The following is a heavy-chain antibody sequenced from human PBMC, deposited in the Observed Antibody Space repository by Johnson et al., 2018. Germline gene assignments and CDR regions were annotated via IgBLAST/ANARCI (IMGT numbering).Heavy chain of an antibody. Sequence: VQLVESGGGLVQPGGSLRLSCAASGFTVSSNYMSWVRQAPGKGLEWVSVIYSGGSTYYADSVKGRFTISRDNSKNTLYLQMNSLRAEDTAVYYWARENTSFGDYYGMDVWGQGTTVTVSS. CDR1: GFTVSSNY. CDR3: ARENTSFGDYYGMDV. V-gene: IGHV3-53*01. CDR2: IYSGGST. J-gene: IGHJ6*02. D-gene: IGHD3-3*01.